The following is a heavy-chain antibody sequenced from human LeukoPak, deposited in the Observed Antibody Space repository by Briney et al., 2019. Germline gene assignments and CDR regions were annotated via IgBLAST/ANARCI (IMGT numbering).Heavy chain of an antibody. CDR1: GDSISSYY. D-gene: IGHD3-16*02. Sequence: SKTLSLTCTVSGDSISSYYWSWIRQPPGKGLEWIGFIYYSGSTNYNPSLESRVTISVDRSKNQFSLKVSSVTAADTAVFYCARVPAIVYFDYWGQGTLVTVSS. CDR3: ARVPAIVYFDY. CDR2: IYYSGST. V-gene: IGHV4-59*01. J-gene: IGHJ4*02.